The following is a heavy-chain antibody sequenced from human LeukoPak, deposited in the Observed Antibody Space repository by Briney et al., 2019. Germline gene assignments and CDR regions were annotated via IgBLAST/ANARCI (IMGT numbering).Heavy chain of an antibody. Sequence: SETLSLTCTVSGGSISSHYWSWIRQPPGKGLEWIGYIYYSGSTNYNPSLKSRVTISVDTSKNQFSLKLSSVTVADTAVYYCARDHPAARPLGDAFDIWGQGTMVTVSS. D-gene: IGHD6-6*01. CDR3: ARDHPAARPLGDAFDI. CDR2: IYYSGST. CDR1: GGSISSHY. V-gene: IGHV4-59*11. J-gene: IGHJ3*02.